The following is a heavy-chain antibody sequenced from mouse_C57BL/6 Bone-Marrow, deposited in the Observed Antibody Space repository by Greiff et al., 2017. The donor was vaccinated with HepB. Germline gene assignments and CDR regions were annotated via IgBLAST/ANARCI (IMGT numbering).Heavy chain of an antibody. D-gene: IGHD2-2*01. J-gene: IGHJ3*01. CDR1: GYTFTSYW. Sequence: QVQLKQPGAELVRPGASVKMSCKASGYTFTSYWITWVKQRPGQGLEWIGDIYPGSGSTNYNEKFKSKATLTVDTSSSTAYMRLSSLTSEDSAVYYCARGWLRRRTWFAYWGQGTLVTVSA. CDR2: IYPGSGST. CDR3: ARGWLRRRTWFAY. V-gene: IGHV1-55*01.